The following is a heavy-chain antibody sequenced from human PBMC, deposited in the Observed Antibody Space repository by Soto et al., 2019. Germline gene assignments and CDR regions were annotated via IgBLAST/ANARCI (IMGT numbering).Heavy chain of an antibody. Sequence: GGSLRLSCAASGFTFSSYGMHWVRQAPGKGLEWVAVIWYDGSKKYYADSVKGRFTISRDNSKNTLYLQMNSLRAEDTAVYYCARDLSSGYYIGGLSDYYYGMDVWGQGTTVTVSS. CDR3: ARDLSSGYYIGGLSDYYYGMDV. J-gene: IGHJ6*02. V-gene: IGHV3-33*01. D-gene: IGHD3-22*01. CDR1: GFTFSSYG. CDR2: IWYDGSKK.